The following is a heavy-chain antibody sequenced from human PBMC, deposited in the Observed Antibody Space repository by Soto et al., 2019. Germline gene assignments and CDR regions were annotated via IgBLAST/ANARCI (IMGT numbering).Heavy chain of an antibody. CDR2: IYYSGST. Sequence: PSETLSRSCTVSRGSISSSSYYWGWIRQPPGKGLEWIGSIYYSGSTYYNPSLKSRVTISVDTSKNQFSLKLSSVTAADTAVYYCLGGTSAEHFQHWGQGTLVTVS. CDR1: RGSISSSSYY. CDR3: LGGTSAEHFQH. J-gene: IGHJ1*01. V-gene: IGHV4-39*01. D-gene: IGHD1-26*01.